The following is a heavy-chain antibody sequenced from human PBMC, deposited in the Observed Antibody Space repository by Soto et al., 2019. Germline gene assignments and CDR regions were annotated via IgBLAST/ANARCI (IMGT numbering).Heavy chain of an antibody. Sequence: VQLVESGGGLVKPGGSMRLSCAASGFTFSSYSMNWVRQAPGKGLEWVSSISSSSDYIDYADSVKGRFTISRDDAKNALYLQMNSLRAEDTAVYYCARDPEHQLPRNDGFDIWGQGTMVTVSS. J-gene: IGHJ3*02. CDR2: ISSSSDYI. V-gene: IGHV3-21*01. CDR3: ARDPEHQLPRNDGFDI. D-gene: IGHD2-2*01. CDR1: GFTFSSYS.